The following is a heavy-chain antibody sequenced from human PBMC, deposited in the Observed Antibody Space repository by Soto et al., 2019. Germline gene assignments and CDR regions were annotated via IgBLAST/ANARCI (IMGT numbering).Heavy chain of an antibody. Sequence: SETLSLTWTVSGDSISRYYWSWIRQPPGKGLEWIGYIYYSGSTNYNPSLKSRVTISVDTSKNQFSLKLSSVTAADTAVYYCARLDYDFWSGYSQYYYYYYYMDVWGKGTTVTVSS. CDR1: GDSISRYY. CDR2: IYYSGST. V-gene: IGHV4-59*08. CDR3: ARLDYDFWSGYSQYYYYYYYMDV. D-gene: IGHD3-3*01. J-gene: IGHJ6*03.